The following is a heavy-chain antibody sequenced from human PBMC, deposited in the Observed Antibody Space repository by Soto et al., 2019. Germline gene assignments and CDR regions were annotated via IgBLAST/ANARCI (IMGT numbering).Heavy chain of an antibody. CDR3: TTDLPTIAVAGTPYYYYGMDV. D-gene: IGHD6-19*01. J-gene: IGHJ6*02. CDR1: GFTFSNAW. CDR2: IKSKTDGGTT. V-gene: IGHV3-15*07. Sequence: GGSLRLSCAASGFTFSNAWMNWVRQAPGKGLEWVGRIKSKTDGGTTDYAAPVKGRFTISRDDSKNTLYLQMNSLKTEDTAVYYCTTDLPTIAVAGTPYYYYGMDVWGQGTTVTVSS.